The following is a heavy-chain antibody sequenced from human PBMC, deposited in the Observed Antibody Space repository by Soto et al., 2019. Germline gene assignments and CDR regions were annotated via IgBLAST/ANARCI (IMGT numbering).Heavy chain of an antibody. CDR3: ARKVYIGNFAMDV. D-gene: IGHD1-26*01. Sequence: ASVKVSCKASGYTFKSYDVMWVRKAPGQGLEWMGWISGHNGKADYAENFQGRVIMTTDTSTATASMDLRGMRSDDTAVYYCARKVYIGNFAMDVWGQGTTVTLSS. CDR1: GYTFKSYD. CDR2: ISGHNGKA. J-gene: IGHJ6*02. V-gene: IGHV1-18*04.